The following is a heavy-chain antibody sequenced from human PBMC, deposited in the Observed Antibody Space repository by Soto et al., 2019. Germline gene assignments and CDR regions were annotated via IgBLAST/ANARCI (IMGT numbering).Heavy chain of an antibody. J-gene: IGHJ5*02. CDR2: IYYSGST. Sequence: QLQLQESGPGLVKPSETLSLTCTVSGGSISSSSYYWGWIRQPPGKGLEWIGSIYYSGSTYYNPSLKSRVTTAVDTSKTQFSLKLSSVTAADTAVYYCASPKIAFYNWFDPWGQGTLVTVS. D-gene: IGHD3-3*02. CDR3: ASPKIAFYNWFDP. V-gene: IGHV4-39*01. CDR1: GGSISSSSYY.